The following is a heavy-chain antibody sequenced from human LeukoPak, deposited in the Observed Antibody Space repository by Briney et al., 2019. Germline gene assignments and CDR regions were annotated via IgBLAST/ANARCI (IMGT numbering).Heavy chain of an antibody. CDR2: INYRGST. Sequence: SSETLSLTCTVSGGSISSYYWSWIRQPPGKGVEGIGYINYRGSTTYNPSLKSRVTMSVDTSKNQFSLNLRSVTAADTAVYYCARGGNYYGSSWFDPWGQGTLVTVSS. CDR1: GGSISSYY. V-gene: IGHV4-59*01. J-gene: IGHJ5*02. D-gene: IGHD3-10*01. CDR3: ARGGNYYGSSWFDP.